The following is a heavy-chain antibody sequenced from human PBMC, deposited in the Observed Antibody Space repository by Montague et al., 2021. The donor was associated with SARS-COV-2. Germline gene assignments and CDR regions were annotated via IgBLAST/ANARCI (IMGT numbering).Heavy chain of an antibody. D-gene: IGHD3-22*01. V-gene: IGHV4-59*01. CDR3: AREVRYYYDSSGPGAFDI. CDR1: GGSISSYY. CDR2: IYYSGST. J-gene: IGHJ3*02. Sequence: SETLSLTCTVSGGSISSYYWSWIRQPPGKGLEWIGYIYYSGSTNYNPSLKSLVTISVDTSKNQFSLKLSSVTAADTAVYYCAREVRYYYDSSGPGAFDIWGQGTMVTVSS.